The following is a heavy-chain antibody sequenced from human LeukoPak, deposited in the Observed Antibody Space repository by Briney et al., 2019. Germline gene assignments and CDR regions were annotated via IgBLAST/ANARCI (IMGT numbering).Heavy chain of an antibody. CDR1: GFTFDDYG. D-gene: IGHD3-22*01. J-gene: IGHJ4*02. V-gene: IGHV3-20*04. CDR2: INWSGGST. Sequence: GGSLRLSCAASGFTFDDYGMSWVRQAPGKGLEWVSGINWSGGSTGYADSVKGRFTISRDNTKNSLYLQMNSLRAEDTALYYCARDDGDYYDSREPLDYWGQGTLVTVSS. CDR3: ARDDGDYYDSREPLDY.